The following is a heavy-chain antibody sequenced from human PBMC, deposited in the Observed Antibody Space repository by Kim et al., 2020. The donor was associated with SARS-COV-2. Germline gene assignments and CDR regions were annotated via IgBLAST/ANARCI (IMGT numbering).Heavy chain of an antibody. V-gene: IGHV3-30*02. CDR3: AKGQIGDRGGGGI. D-gene: IGHD2-21*01. J-gene: IGHJ3*02. Sequence: YADSVKGRFTISRDNSKNTLYLQMNSLRAEDTAVYYGAKGQIGDRGGGGIWGQGTMVTVSS.